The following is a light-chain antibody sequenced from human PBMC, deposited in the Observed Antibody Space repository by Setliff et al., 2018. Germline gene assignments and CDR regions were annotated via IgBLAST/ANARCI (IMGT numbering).Light chain of an antibody. Sequence: QSVLTQPASVSGSPGQSITISCIGSSRDVGSYDFVSWYQQHPGKAPKLIIYDVTGRPSGVSDRFSGSKSGNTASLTISGLQAEDEADYYCSSYTNSNTYVVGTGTKVTVL. V-gene: IGLV2-14*03. CDR2: DVT. J-gene: IGLJ1*01. CDR3: SSYTNSNTYV. CDR1: SRDVGSYDF.